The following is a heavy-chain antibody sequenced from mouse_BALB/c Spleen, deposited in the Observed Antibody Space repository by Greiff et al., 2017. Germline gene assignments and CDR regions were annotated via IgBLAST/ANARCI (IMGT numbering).Heavy chain of an antibody. V-gene: IGHV5-4*02. Sequence: EVKLVESGGGLVKPGGSLKLSCAASGFTFSDYYMYWVRQTPEKRLEWVATISDGGSYTYYPDSVKGRFTISRDNAKNNLYLQMSSLKSEDTAMYYCARDLNWDDAMDYWGQGTSVTVSS. D-gene: IGHD4-1*01. CDR2: ISDGGSYT. CDR1: GFTFSDYY. J-gene: IGHJ4*01. CDR3: ARDLNWDDAMDY.